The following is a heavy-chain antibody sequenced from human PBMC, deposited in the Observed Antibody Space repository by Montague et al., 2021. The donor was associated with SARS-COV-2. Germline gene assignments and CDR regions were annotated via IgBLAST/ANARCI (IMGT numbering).Heavy chain of an antibody. Sequence: SETLSLTCAVYGGSFSGYYWCWIRQRPGKGLELMGEINHSGSTKSNPSLKLRVTVSVDTSKNQFSLKLSSVTAADTAVYYCARGTKRVFTYDYDSSGYASDYWGQGTLVTVSS. D-gene: IGHD3-22*01. CDR1: GGSFSGYY. CDR3: ARGTKRVFTYDYDSSGYASDY. V-gene: IGHV4-34*01. CDR2: INHSGST. J-gene: IGHJ4*02.